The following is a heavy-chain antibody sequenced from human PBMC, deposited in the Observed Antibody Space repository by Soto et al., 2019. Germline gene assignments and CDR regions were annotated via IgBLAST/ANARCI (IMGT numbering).Heavy chain of an antibody. CDR2: VYNSGST. D-gene: IGHD5-18*01. Sequence: TSETLSLTCTVSGGSITSYNWNWLRQPPGKALEWIGYVYNSGSTNYNPSLKSRVTISVDTSKNQFSLKVNSVTAADTAVYYCAREGYNFGPFDYWGQGALVTVSS. CDR3: AREGYNFGPFDY. CDR1: GGSITSYN. J-gene: IGHJ4*02. V-gene: IGHV4-59*01.